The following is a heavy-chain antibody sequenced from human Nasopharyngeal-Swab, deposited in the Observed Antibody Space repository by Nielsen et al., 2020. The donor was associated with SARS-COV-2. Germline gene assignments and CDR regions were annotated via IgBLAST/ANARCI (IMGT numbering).Heavy chain of an antibody. J-gene: IGHJ4*02. V-gene: IGHV5-51*01. Sequence: GGSLRLSCKGSGYSFTSYWIGWVRQMPGKGLEGMGIIYPGDSDTRYSPSFQGQVTISADKSISTAYLQWSSLKASDTAMYYCARRGIAAAGYYFDYWGQGTLVTVSS. CDR2: IYPGDSDT. CDR1: GYSFTSYW. CDR3: ARRGIAAAGYYFDY. D-gene: IGHD6-13*01.